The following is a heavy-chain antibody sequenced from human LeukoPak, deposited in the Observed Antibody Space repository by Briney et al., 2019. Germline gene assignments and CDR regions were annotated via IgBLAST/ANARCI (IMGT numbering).Heavy chain of an antibody. CDR3: AKDALGVVAATPYYYYGMDV. Sequence: GGSLRLSCAASGFTFSSYAMSWVRQAPGKGLEWVSAISGSGGSTYYADSVKGRFTISRDNSKNTLYLQMNSLRAEDTAVYYCAKDALGVVAATPYYYYGMDVWGQGTTVTVSS. J-gene: IGHJ6*02. D-gene: IGHD2-15*01. CDR1: GFTFSSYA. CDR2: ISGSGGST. V-gene: IGHV3-23*01.